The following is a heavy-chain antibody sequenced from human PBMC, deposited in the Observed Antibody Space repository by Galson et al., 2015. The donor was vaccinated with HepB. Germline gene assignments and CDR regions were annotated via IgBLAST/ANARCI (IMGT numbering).Heavy chain of an antibody. CDR1: GFTFSAYA. J-gene: IGHJ4*02. CDR2: VSSDESNK. CDR3: ARTFYFDY. Sequence: SLRLSCAASGFTFSAYAMHWVRQATGKGLEWVALVSSDESNKYYADSVRGRFTISRDNSRNTVYLQMNSLRAEDTAVYYCARTFYFDYWGQGTLVTVSS. V-gene: IGHV3-30*04.